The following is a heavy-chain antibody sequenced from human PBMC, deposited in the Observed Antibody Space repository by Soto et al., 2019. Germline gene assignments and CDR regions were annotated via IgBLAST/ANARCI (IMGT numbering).Heavy chain of an antibody. CDR1: GYTFGNFG. CDR3: ARDVPATAAFLWDF. D-gene: IGHD3-3*02. V-gene: IGHV1-18*04. J-gene: IGHJ4*02. CDR2: ISAYNGNT. Sequence: QVQLVQSGAVVRKPGASVKVSCRGSGYTFGNFGISWLREAPGQGLEWMGWISAYNGNTHYAQRLQGRVTLTTDTSRSTGYMEVRSLTPDDTAVYFCARDVPATAAFLWDFWGQGTLVTVSS.